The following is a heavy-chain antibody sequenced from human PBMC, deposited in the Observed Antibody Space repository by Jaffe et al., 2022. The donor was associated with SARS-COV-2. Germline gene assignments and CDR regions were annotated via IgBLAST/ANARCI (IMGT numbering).Heavy chain of an antibody. D-gene: IGHD3-22*01. CDR2: IRSKAYGGTT. Sequence: EVQLVESGGGLVQPGRSLRLSCTASGFTFGDYAMSWVRQAPGKGLEWVGFIRSKAYGGTTEYAASVKGRFTISRDDSKSIAYLQMNSLKTEDTAVYYCTRAVYNYDSSGYYYAYYYYYGMDVWGQGTTVTVSS. V-gene: IGHV3-49*04. CDR1: GFTFGDYA. J-gene: IGHJ6*02. CDR3: TRAVYNYDSSGYYYAYYYYYGMDV.